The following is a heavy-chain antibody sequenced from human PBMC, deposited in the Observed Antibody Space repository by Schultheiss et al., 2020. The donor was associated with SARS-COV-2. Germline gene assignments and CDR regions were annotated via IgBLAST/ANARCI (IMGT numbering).Heavy chain of an antibody. CDR1: GFTFDDYA. CDR2: MYYSGST. D-gene: IGHD1-26*01. Sequence: GSLRLSCAASGFTFDDYAMHWVRQAPGKGLEWIGYMYYSGSTDYNPSLKSRVTISVDTSKNQFSLKLSSVTAADTAVYYCARGAVGATEDYWGRGTLVTVSS. V-gene: IGHV4-59*12. CDR3: ARGAVGATEDY. J-gene: IGHJ4*02.